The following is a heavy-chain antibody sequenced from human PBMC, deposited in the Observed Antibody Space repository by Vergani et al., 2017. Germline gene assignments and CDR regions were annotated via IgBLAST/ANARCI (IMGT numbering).Heavy chain of an antibody. D-gene: IGHD4-23*01. CDR3: ARHRTTVVSNDY. CDR1: GGSFSGYY. J-gene: IGHJ4*02. CDR2: INHSGST. V-gene: IGHV4-34*01. Sequence: QVQLQQWGAGLLKPSETLSLTCAVYGGSFSGYYWSWIRQPPGKGLEWIGEINHSGSTNYNPSLKSRVTISVDTSKNQFSLKLSSVTAADTAVYYCARHRTTVVSNDYWGQGTLVTVSS.